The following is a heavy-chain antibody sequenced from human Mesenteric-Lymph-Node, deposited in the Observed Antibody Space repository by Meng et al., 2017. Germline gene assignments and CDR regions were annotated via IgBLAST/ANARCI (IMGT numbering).Heavy chain of an antibody. D-gene: IGHD3-22*01. CDR2: ISSSGSTI. J-gene: IGHJ3*02. CDR3: ARDQYYYDSSGYYRLDAFDI. Sequence: GESLKISCAASGFTFSSYEMNWVRQAPGKGLEWVSYISSSGSTIYYADSVKGRFTISRDNAKNSLYLQMNSLRAEDTAVYYCARDQYYYDSSGYYRLDAFDIWGQGTMVTVSS. CDR1: GFTFSSYE. V-gene: IGHV3-48*03.